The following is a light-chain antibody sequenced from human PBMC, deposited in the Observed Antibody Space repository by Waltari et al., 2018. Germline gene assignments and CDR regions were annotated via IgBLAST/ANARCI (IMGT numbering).Light chain of an antibody. CDR3: TYYAGINNLV. J-gene: IGLJ1*01. Sequence: QSALTPPPSASGSPGQSVTISCPGTSNDVAGYNYVSWYQQYPGKVPKLLIYEVNKRPSGVPDRFSGSKSGNTASLTVSGLQAEDEATYYCTYYAGINNLVFGTGTKVTVL. CDR2: EVN. V-gene: IGLV2-8*01. CDR1: SNDVAGYNY.